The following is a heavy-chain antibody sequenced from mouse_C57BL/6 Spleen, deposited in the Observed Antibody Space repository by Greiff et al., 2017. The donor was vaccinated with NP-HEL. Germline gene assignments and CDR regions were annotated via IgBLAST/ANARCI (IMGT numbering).Heavy chain of an antibody. CDR3: TRRYGNDGDAMDY. V-gene: IGHV1-15*01. CDR1: GYTFTDYE. CDR2: IDPATGGT. D-gene: IGHD2-2*01. Sequence: LQESGAELVRPGASVTLSCKASGYTFTDYEMHWVKQTPVHGLEWIGAIDPATGGTAYNQKFKGKAILTADKSSSTAYMELRSLTSEDSAVDYCTRRYGNDGDAMDYWGQGTSVTVSS. J-gene: IGHJ4*01.